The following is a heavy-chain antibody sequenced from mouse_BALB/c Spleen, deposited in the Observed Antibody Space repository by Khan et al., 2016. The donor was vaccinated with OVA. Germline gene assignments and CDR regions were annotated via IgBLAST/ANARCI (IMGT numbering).Heavy chain of an antibody. CDR1: GYTFINYW. V-gene: IGHV1-7*01. J-gene: IGHJ2*01. CDR2: INPSTAYT. D-gene: IGHD6-1*01. Sequence: QVQLKQSGAELAKPGASVKMSCKASGYTFINYWILWVKQRPGQGLEWIGYINPSTAYTEYNQNFKDKATLTADKSSSTAYMQLSSLTSEDSAVYICARRGLRYYFDYGGQGNTLTVSS. CDR3: ARRGLRYYFDY.